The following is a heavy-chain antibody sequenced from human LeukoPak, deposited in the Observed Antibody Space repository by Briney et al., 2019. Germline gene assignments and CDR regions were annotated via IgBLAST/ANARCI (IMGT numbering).Heavy chain of an antibody. D-gene: IGHD3-9*01. CDR2: IYYSGST. CDR1: GGSISSGGYY. V-gene: IGHV4-31*03. Sequence: SQTLSLTCTVSGGSISSGGYYWSWIRQHPGKGLEWIGYIYYSGSTYYNPSLKSRVTISVDTSKNQFSLKLSSVTAADTAVYYCAREVYDILTGYYENWFDPWGQGTLVTVSS. J-gene: IGHJ5*02. CDR3: AREVYDILTGYYENWFDP.